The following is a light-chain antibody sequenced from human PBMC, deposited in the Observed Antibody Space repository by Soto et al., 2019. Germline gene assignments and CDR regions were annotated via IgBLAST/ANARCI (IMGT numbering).Light chain of an antibody. CDR1: SSDVGGYNF. Sequence: QSALTQPPSASGSPGQSVTISCTGTSSDVGGYNFVSWYQQHPGKAPKLIIYEVTQRPSGFPDRFSGSKSGNTASLAVSGLQGEDEADYYCSSYAGTNIVIFGGGTKLTVL. J-gene: IGLJ2*01. CDR2: EVT. V-gene: IGLV2-8*01. CDR3: SSYAGTNIVI.